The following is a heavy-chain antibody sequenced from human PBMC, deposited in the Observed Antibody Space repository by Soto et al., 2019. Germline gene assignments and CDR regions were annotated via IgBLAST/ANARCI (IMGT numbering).Heavy chain of an antibody. Sequence: SETLSLTCTVSVGTISSSSYYWGWIRQPPGKGLEWIGSIYYSGFTYYNPSLKSRVTISVDKSKNQFSLRLMSVTAADTAVYYCARKDDSREAPDAPAGAFEFWGQGTMVTVSS. CDR3: ARKDDSREAPDAPAGAFEF. CDR2: IYYSGFT. D-gene: IGHD4-4*01. V-gene: IGHV4-39*07. J-gene: IGHJ3*01. CDR1: VGTISSSSYY.